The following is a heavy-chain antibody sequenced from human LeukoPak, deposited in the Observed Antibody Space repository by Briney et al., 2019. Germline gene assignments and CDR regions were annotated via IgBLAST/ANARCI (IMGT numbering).Heavy chain of an antibody. CDR1: GFNFGSYA. D-gene: IGHD2-2*01. CDR3: AKNIAYCTSTSCPYYYYYGMDV. Sequence: GRSLRLSCAASGFNFGSYAMHWVRQAPGKGLEWVAVISYDGSNKYYADSVKGRFTISRDNSKNTLYLQMNSLRAEDTAVYYCAKNIAYCTSTSCPYYYYYGMDVWGQGTTVTVSS. J-gene: IGHJ6*02. V-gene: IGHV3-30*04. CDR2: ISYDGSNK.